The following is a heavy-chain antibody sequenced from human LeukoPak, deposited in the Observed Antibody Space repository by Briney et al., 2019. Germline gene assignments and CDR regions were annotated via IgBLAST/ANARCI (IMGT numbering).Heavy chain of an antibody. V-gene: IGHV1-2*02. D-gene: IGHD3/OR15-3a*01. Sequence: ASVKVSYTASGYTFTGYYMHWVRQAPGQGLEWIGWINPNSGGTNYAQKFQGRVTMTRDTSISTAYMELSRLRSDDTAVYYCARDLDPTGAFDIWGQGTMVTVSS. CDR2: INPNSGGT. J-gene: IGHJ3*02. CDR3: ARDLDPTGAFDI. CDR1: GYTFTGYY.